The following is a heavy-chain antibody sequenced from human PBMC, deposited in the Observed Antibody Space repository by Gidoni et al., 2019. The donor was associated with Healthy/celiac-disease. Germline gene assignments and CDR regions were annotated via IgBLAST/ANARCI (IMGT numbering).Heavy chain of an antibody. CDR1: GGSFSGYY. CDR2: LNHSGST. D-gene: IGHD6-19*01. Sequence: QVQLQQWGAGLLKPSETLSLTCAVYGGSFSGYYWSWIRQPPGKGLEWIGELNHSGSTNYNPSLKSRVTIAVDTSKNQFSLKLSSVTAADTAVYYCARGGAVAADREGDYWGQGTLVTVSS. J-gene: IGHJ4*02. CDR3: ARGGAVAADREGDY. V-gene: IGHV4-34*01.